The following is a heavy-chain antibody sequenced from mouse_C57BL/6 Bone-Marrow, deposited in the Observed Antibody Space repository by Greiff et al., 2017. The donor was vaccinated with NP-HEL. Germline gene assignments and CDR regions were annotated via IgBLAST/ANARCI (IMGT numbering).Heavy chain of an antibody. J-gene: IGHJ4*01. Sequence: EVKLMESGGGLVQPGGSLKLSCAASGFTFSDYYMYWVRQTPEKRLEWVAYISNGGGSTYYPDTVKGRFTISRDNAKNTLYLQMSRLKSEDTAMYYCARHAYYGSSPHYAMDYWGQGTSVTVSS. CDR1: GFTFSDYY. CDR2: ISNGGGST. V-gene: IGHV5-12*01. D-gene: IGHD1-1*01. CDR3: ARHAYYGSSPHYAMDY.